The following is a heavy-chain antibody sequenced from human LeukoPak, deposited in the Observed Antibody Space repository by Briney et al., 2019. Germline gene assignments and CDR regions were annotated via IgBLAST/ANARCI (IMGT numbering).Heavy chain of an antibody. CDR1: GYTFTAYY. CDR3: AMGVGAPEDLAVAADFDY. J-gene: IGHJ4*02. D-gene: IGHD6-19*01. V-gene: IGHV1-2*02. CDR2: IKPNSGGT. Sequence: GASVKVSCKASGYTFTAYYMHWGRQAPGQGLEWMGWIKPNSGGTNYAQKFQGRVTMTRDTPISTAYMELSRLRSEDTAVYYCAMGVGAPEDLAVAADFDYWGQGTLVTVSS.